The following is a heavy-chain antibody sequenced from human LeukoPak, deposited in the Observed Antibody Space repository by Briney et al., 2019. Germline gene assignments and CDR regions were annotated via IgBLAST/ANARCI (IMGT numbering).Heavy chain of an antibody. CDR3: ARDRVVSGRFGEVAS. Sequence: GGSLRLSCAASGFTFSSYSMNWVRQAPGKGLEWVSFISSGSTYIYYADSVKGRFTISRDDAKNSLYLQMSSLRADDTAVYYCARDRVVSGRFGEVASWGQGTLVTVSS. D-gene: IGHD3-10*01. V-gene: IGHV3-21*01. CDR1: GFTFSSYS. CDR2: ISSGSTYI. J-gene: IGHJ5*01.